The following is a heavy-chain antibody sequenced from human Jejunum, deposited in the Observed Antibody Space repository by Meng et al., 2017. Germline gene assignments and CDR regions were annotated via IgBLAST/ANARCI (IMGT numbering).Heavy chain of an antibody. CDR2: MHHSGRT. V-gene: IGHV4-4*02. Sequence: LSLTCAVSGASISGSDWWSWVRQSPGKVLEWIGEMHHSGRTNYNPSLKSRVTTSVDKSKNHFSLTLRSVTAADTAVYYCASSAMDVWGQGTTVTVSS. CDR1: GASISGSDW. J-gene: IGHJ6*02. CDR3: ASSAMDV. D-gene: IGHD6-25*01.